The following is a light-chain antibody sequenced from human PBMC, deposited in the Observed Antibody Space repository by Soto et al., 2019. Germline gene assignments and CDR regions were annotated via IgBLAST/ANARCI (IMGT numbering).Light chain of an antibody. J-gene: IGKJ1*01. CDR3: QQCNDYSWT. V-gene: IGKV1-5*03. Sequence: DIHMTQSPSTLSASVGDIATITCRASQSISIWFAWYQQKPGKAPNLLIYTTSSLETGVPSRFSGSGSGTEFTLTISSLQPDDFATYYCQQCNDYSWTFGQGTKVEVK. CDR2: TTS. CDR1: QSISIW.